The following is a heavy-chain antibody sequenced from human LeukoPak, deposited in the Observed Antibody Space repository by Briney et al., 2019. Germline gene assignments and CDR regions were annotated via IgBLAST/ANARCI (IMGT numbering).Heavy chain of an antibody. Sequence: GGSLRLSCAASGFTFSSYAMSWVRQAPGKGLEWVSAISGSGGSTYYADSVEGRFTISRDNSKNTLYLQMNSLRAEDTAVYYCAKGVRYCSSTSCYRNWFDPWGQGTLVTVSS. J-gene: IGHJ5*02. V-gene: IGHV3-23*01. CDR1: GFTFSSYA. CDR2: ISGSGGST. D-gene: IGHD2-2*01. CDR3: AKGVRYCSSTSCYRNWFDP.